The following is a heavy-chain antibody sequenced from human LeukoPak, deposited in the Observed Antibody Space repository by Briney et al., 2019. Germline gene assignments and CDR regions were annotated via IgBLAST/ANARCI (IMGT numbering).Heavy chain of an antibody. J-gene: IGHJ4*02. Sequence: GGSLRLSCAASGLTFSSYEMNWVRQAPGKGLEWVSYISSSGSTIYYADSVKGRFTISRDNAKNSLYLQMNSLRAEDTAVYYCARDWGYYYDSSGYYEVWGQGTLVTVSS. V-gene: IGHV3-48*03. CDR3: ARDWGYYYDSSGYYEV. D-gene: IGHD3-22*01. CDR2: ISSSGSTI. CDR1: GLTFSSYE.